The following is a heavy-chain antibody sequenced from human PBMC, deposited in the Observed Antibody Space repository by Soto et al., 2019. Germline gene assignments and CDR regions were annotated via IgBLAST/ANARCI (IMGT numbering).Heavy chain of an antibody. Sequence: SETLSLTCAVSGGSISSSNWWSWVRQPPGKGLEWIGEIYHSGSTNYNPSLKSRVTISVDKSKNQFSLKLSSVTAADTAVYYCARERYYDILTGSRSDYGMDVWGQGTTVTVSS. CDR2: IYHSGST. D-gene: IGHD3-9*01. V-gene: IGHV4-4*02. CDR3: ARERYYDILTGSRSDYGMDV. CDR1: GGSISSSNW. J-gene: IGHJ6*02.